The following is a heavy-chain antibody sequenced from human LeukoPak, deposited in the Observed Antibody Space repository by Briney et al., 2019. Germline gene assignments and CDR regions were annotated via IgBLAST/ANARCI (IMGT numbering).Heavy chain of an antibody. V-gene: IGHV3-43*01. CDR2: ISWDGSNI. Sequence: GGSLRLSCPASGFTFDDYTMHWVRQPPGKGLEWLSLISWDGSNIYYGDSVRGRFINSRDNSKNSPSLQMNTLTTEDTALYYCARGRGGVTTAGPDYWGQGTLVTVSS. CDR1: GFTFDDYT. J-gene: IGHJ4*02. D-gene: IGHD2-21*02. CDR3: ARGRGGVTTAGPDY.